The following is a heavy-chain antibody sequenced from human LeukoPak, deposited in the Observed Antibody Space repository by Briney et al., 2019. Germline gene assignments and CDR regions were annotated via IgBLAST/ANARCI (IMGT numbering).Heavy chain of an antibody. V-gene: IGHV1-3*01. CDR1: GCTFTSYA. CDR2: INAGNGNT. Sequence: ASVKVSCKASGCTFTSYAMHWVRQAPGQRLEWMGWINAGNGNTKYSQKFQGRVTITRDTSASTAYMELSSLRSEDTAVYYCARNGDDYGDYVHFQHWGQGTLVTVSS. CDR3: ARNGDDYGDYVHFQH. J-gene: IGHJ1*01. D-gene: IGHD4-17*01.